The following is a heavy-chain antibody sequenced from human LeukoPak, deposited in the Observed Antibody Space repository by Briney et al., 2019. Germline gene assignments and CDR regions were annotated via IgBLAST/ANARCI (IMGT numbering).Heavy chain of an antibody. Sequence: PSETLSLTCTVSGGSISSYYWSWIRQPPGKGLEWIGYIYTSGSTNYNPSLKSRVTISVDTSKNQFSLKLSSVTAADTAVYYCARHGDYGSGTRPFDPWGQGTLVTVSS. J-gene: IGHJ5*02. CDR3: ARHGDYGSGTRPFDP. V-gene: IGHV4-4*09. CDR1: GGSISSYY. D-gene: IGHD3-10*01. CDR2: IYTSGST.